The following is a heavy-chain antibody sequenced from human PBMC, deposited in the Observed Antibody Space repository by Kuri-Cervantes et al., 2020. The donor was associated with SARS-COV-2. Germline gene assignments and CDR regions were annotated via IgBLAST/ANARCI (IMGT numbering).Heavy chain of an antibody. J-gene: IGHJ4*02. CDR2: ISDSGGST. Sequence: GESLKISCAASGFTFSGYAMSWVRQAPGKGLEWVSAISDSGGSTYYADSVKGRFTISRDNSKNTLYLQMNTLRAEDTAVYYCAKVGLSFDYWGQGTLVTVSS. D-gene: IGHD2/OR15-2a*01. V-gene: IGHV3-23*01. CDR1: GFTFSGYA. CDR3: AKVGLSFDY.